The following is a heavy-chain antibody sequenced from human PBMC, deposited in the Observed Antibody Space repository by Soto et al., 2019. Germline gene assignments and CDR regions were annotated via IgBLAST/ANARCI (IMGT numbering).Heavy chain of an antibody. Sequence: EVQLVESGGALVQPGGSLRLSCAASGFTVSSNYMNWVRQAPGKGLEWVSIIYSGGDTYYAGSVKGRFTISRHSSENTVFLQMNSLRPEDTAVYYCARAPSAGGRMDYWGQGTLVTVSS. CDR2: IYSGGDT. CDR3: ARAPSAGGRMDY. V-gene: IGHV3-53*04. D-gene: IGHD3-10*01. J-gene: IGHJ4*02. CDR1: GFTVSSNY.